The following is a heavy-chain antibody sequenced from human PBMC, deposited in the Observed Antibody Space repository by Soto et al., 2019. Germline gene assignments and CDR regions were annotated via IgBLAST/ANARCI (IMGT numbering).Heavy chain of an antibody. D-gene: IGHD3-10*01. Sequence: SETLSLTCPVSGGSISSYYWSWIRQPTGKGLEWIGYIYYSGSTNYNPSLKSRVTISVDTSKNQFSLKLSSVTAADTAVYYCARRYGSAFDIWGQGTMVTVS. CDR1: GGSISSYY. CDR3: ARRYGSAFDI. CDR2: IYYSGST. J-gene: IGHJ3*02. V-gene: IGHV4-59*01.